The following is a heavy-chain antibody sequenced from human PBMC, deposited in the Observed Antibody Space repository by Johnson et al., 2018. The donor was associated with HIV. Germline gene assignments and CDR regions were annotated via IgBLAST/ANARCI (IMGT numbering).Heavy chain of an antibody. CDR2: IRYDGSNN. D-gene: IGHD1-26*01. Sequence: QVQLVESGGGVVQPGGSLRLSCAASGFTFSSYGMHWVRQAPGKGLEWVAFIRYDGSNNYYADSVKGRFTISRDNSKNTLYLQMNSLRAEDTAVYYCAKDPGSGSPGAFDIWGQGTMVTVSS. V-gene: IGHV3-30*02. CDR3: AKDPGSGSPGAFDI. CDR1: GFTFSSYG. J-gene: IGHJ3*02.